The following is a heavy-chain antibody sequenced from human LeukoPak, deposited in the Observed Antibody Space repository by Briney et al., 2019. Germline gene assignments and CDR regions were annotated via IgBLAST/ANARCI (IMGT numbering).Heavy chain of an antibody. D-gene: IGHD3-10*01. Sequence: SQTLSLTCAISGDSVSSNSAAWNWIRQSPSRGLEWLGRTYYRSNWYNDYAVSVKSRITINPDTSKNQFSLQLNSVTPEDTAVYYCARGPYYFGSGTDYNRFNVVYWGQGILVTVSS. CDR1: GDSVSSNSAA. J-gene: IGHJ4*02. V-gene: IGHV6-1*01. CDR2: TYYRSNWYN. CDR3: ARGPYYFGSGTDYNRFNVVY.